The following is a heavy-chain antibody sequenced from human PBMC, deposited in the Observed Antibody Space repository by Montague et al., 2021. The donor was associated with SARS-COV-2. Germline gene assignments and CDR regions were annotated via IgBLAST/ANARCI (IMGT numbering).Heavy chain of an antibody. CDR3: AKKIVAGGSGYFDS. Sequence: SLRLSCAASGFTFSSYAMSWVRQAPGKGLEWVSGISGSGGITSYTDSVKGRFSISRDNSKNTLYLQMNSLGAEDTAVYYCAKKIVAGGSGYFDSWGHRTLATAPS. V-gene: IGHV3-23*01. CDR2: ISGSGGIT. CDR1: GFTFSSYA. D-gene: IGHD3-10*01. J-gene: IGHJ4*01.